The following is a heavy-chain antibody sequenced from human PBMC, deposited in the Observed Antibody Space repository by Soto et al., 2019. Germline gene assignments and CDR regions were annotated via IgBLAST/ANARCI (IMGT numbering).Heavy chain of an antibody. J-gene: IGHJ6*02. D-gene: IGHD2-21*01. CDR3: AAPVHGVVVIGPGMDV. CDR2: IVVGSGNT. CDR1: GFTFTSSA. V-gene: IGHV1-58*01. Sequence: QMQLVQSGPEVKKPGTSVKVSCKASGFTFTSSAVQWVRQARGQRLEWIGWIVVGSGNTNYAQKFQERVTITRDMSTSTAYMELSILRSEDTAVYYCAAPVHGVVVIGPGMDVWGQGTTVTVSS.